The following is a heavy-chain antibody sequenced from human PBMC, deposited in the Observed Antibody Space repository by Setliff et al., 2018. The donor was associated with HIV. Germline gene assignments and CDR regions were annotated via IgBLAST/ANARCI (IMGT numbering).Heavy chain of an antibody. CDR1: GFTFSGYT. CDR3: LRARWADCTTSSCFAYFYYAMDV. CDR2: ISGSSTFI. V-gene: IGHV3-21*01. J-gene: IGHJ6*02. Sequence: GGSLRLSCAASGFTFSGYTMNWVRQAPGKGLEWVSSISGSSTFIYYADSVQGRFIISRDNSKETVYLEMNSLRVDDTAVSCCLRARWADCTTSSCFAYFYYAMDVWGQGTTVTVSS. D-gene: IGHD2-2*01.